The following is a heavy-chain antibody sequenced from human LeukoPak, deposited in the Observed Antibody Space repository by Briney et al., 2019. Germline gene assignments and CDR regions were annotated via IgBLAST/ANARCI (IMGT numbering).Heavy chain of an antibody. CDR1: GGSISSYY. Sequence: SETLSLTCTVSGGSISSYYWSWIRQPPGKGLEWIGYIYYSGSTNYNPSLESRVTISVDTSKNQFSLKLSSVTAADTAVYYCARTYSSGWYWDYFDYWGQGTLVTVSS. CDR2: IYYSGST. V-gene: IGHV4-59*01. D-gene: IGHD6-19*01. J-gene: IGHJ4*02. CDR3: ARTYSSGWYWDYFDY.